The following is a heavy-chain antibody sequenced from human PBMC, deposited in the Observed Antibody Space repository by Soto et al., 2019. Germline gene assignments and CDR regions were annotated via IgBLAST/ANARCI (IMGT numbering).Heavy chain of an antibody. V-gene: IGHV4-30-4*01. D-gene: IGHD6-25*01. CDR1: GGSVSSGNYY. J-gene: IGHJ5*02. CDR2: IYYSGST. Sequence: QVQLQESGPGLVKPSQILSLTCTDSGGSVSSGNYYWSLIRQPPGKGLEWIGYIYYSGSTYYNPSPKRRVTISVDTSKIQFSLNLSSVTAADTAVYYCVRDRSGSARGWFDPWGQGTLVTVSS. CDR3: VRDRSGSARGWFDP.